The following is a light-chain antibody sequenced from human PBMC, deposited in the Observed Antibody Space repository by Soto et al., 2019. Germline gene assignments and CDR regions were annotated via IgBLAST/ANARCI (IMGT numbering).Light chain of an antibody. Sequence: DIVMIQSPLSLPVTPGEPASISCRSSQSLLHSNGYNYLDWYLQKPGQSPQLLIYLGSNRASGVPDRFSGSGSGTDFTLKISRVEAEDVGVYYCMQALQTPQVTFGPGTKVDIK. J-gene: IGKJ3*01. CDR2: LGS. CDR3: MQALQTPQVT. V-gene: IGKV2-28*01. CDR1: QSLLHSNGYNY.